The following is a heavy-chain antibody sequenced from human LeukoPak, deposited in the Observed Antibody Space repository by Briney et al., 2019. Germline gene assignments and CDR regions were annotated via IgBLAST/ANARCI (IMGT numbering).Heavy chain of an antibody. CDR3: VYSGSCFGVY. V-gene: IGHV3-74*01. J-gene: IGHJ4*02. Sequence: PGGSLRLSCAASGFTFSSYWMHWVRRAPGKGLVWVSRINSDGSSTSYADSVKGRFTISRDNAKNTLYLQMNSLRAEDTAVYYGVYSGSCFGVYWGQGTLVTVSS. CDR1: GFTFSSYW. CDR2: INSDGSST. D-gene: IGHD1-26*01.